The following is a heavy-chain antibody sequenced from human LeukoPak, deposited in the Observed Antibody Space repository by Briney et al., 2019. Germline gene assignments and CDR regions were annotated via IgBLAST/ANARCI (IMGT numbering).Heavy chain of an antibody. D-gene: IGHD5-24*01. CDR1: GYIFISYG. Sequence: ASVKVSCKASGYIFISYGISWVRQAPGQGLEWMGWISAYNGNTNNTQKFQGRVTMTTDTSTSTAYMEMRSLRSDDTAVYYCARDRMAPDPLDYWGQGTLVTVSS. CDR2: ISAYNGNT. J-gene: IGHJ4*02. CDR3: ARDRMAPDPLDY. V-gene: IGHV1-18*01.